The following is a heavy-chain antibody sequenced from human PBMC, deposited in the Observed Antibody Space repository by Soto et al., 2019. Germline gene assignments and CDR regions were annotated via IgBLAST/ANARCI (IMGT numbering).Heavy chain of an antibody. J-gene: IGHJ4*02. CDR3: AKDPQQLIVYFDY. Sequence: GGSLRLSCAASGFIFSDYYMDWVRQVPGKGLEWVGRTRNKANRYSPEYAPSVKGRFTISRHDLDDSMYLQMNSLRAEDTAVYYCAKDPQQLIVYFDYWGQGTQVTVSS. CDR2: TRNKANRYSP. D-gene: IGHD6-13*01. CDR1: GFIFSDYY. V-gene: IGHV3-72*01.